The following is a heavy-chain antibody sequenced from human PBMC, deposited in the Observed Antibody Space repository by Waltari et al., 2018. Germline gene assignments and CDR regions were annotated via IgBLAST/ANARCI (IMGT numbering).Heavy chain of an antibody. CDR1: GFTFSSYE. J-gene: IGHJ6*02. Sequence: EVQLVESGGGLVQPGGSLRLYCAASGFTFSSYEMNCVRQTPGKGLEWVSYISSSGSTIYYADSVKGRFTISRDNAKNSLYLQMNSLRAEDTAVYYCARDFGAASYYYYGMDVWGQGTTVTVSS. CDR3: ARDFGAASYYYYGMDV. CDR2: ISSSGSTI. D-gene: IGHD2-15*01. V-gene: IGHV3-48*03.